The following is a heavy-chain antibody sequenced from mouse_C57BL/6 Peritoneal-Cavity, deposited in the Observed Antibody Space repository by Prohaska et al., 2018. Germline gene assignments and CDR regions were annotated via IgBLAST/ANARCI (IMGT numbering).Heavy chain of an antibody. D-gene: IGHD4-1*01. CDR2: INPYSSTI. CDR1: GIAFSRHS. Sequence: EVKLLQSGGGLVQPGGSLKLSCAASGIAFSRHSMSWVRRGQGKGLEWDGEINPYSSTINYAPSLKDKFIISRDNAKNTLYLQMSKVRSEDTALYYCARELGEYFDYWGQGTTLTVAS. CDR3: ARELGEYFDY. V-gene: IGHV4-1*01. J-gene: IGHJ2*01.